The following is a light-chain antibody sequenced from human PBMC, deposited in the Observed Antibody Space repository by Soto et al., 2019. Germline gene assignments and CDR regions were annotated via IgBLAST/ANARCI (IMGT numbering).Light chain of an antibody. Sequence: LAQNTWTLRLAAGESGSRWSPASQSVSNNYLAWYQQKPGQAPRLLIYGASNRATGIPDRFSGSGSGQAFTLSSSRLAPEDFSVYYCQQYGSSGTFRQGTKVDIK. V-gene: IGKV3-20*01. CDR1: QSVSNNY. J-gene: IGKJ1*01. CDR3: QQYGSSGT. CDR2: GAS.